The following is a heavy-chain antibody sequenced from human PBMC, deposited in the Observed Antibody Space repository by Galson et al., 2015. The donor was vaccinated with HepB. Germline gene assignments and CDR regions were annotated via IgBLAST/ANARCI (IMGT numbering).Heavy chain of an antibody. D-gene: IGHD5-18*01. J-gene: IGHJ3*01. V-gene: IGHV3-15*07. CDR1: GLTLRNAW. CDR3: TTDRLWIQTNLPNDDLDL. Sequence: SLRLSCAASGLTLRNAWMDWVRQAPGKGLEWVGRIKSETDGGTTDYAATVKGRFTIFRHGEKNTLFLQMNSLKMEDTATYYCTTDRLWIQTNLPNDDLDLWGQGTTVIVSS. CDR2: IKSETDGGTT.